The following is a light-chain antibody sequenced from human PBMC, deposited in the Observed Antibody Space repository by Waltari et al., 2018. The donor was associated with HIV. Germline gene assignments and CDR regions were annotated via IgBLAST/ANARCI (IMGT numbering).Light chain of an antibody. CDR1: RSNIGSNP. J-gene: IGLJ2*01. Sequence: QSVLTQPPSASGTPGQRVTISCSGRRSNIGSNPVSWYQHLPRTAPKLLIYHHNQRPSGVPDRFSGSKSGTSASLAISGLQSEDEADYYCATWDDSLNALFGGGTKLTV. V-gene: IGLV1-44*01. CDR3: ATWDDSLNAL. CDR2: HHN.